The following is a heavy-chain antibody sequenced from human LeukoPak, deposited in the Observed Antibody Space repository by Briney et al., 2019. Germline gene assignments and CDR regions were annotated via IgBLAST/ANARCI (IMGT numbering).Heavy chain of an antibody. V-gene: IGHV4-59*01. D-gene: IGHD1-26*01. CDR3: ARGIIVGATWGENDNWFDP. CDR2: IYYSGNT. Sequence: SETLSLTCTVSGDSISSYYWSWIRQPPGKGLEWIGYIYYSGNTNYNPSLKSRVTISVDTSKNQFSLKLSSVTAADTAVYYCARGIIVGATWGENDNWFDPWGQGTLVAVSS. CDR1: GDSISSYY. J-gene: IGHJ5*02.